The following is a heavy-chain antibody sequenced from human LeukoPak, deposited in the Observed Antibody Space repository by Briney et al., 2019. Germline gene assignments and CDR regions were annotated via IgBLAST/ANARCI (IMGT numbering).Heavy chain of an antibody. CDR3: ARQTGDSSGYYFDGWFDP. V-gene: IGHV4-59*04. D-gene: IGHD3-22*01. CDR1: GGSISSYY. Sequence: SETLSLTCTVSGGSISSYYWSWIRQPPGKGLEWIGYIYYSGSTYYNPSLKSRVTISVDTSKNQFSLKLSSVTAADTAVYYCARQTGDSSGYYFDGWFDPWGQGTLVTVSS. J-gene: IGHJ5*02. CDR2: IYYSGST.